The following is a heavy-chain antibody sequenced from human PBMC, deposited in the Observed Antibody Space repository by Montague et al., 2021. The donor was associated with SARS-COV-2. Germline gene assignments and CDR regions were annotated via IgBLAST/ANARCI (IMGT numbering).Heavy chain of an antibody. CDR3: ARDRTLRHSMLVVENVFDL. CDR2: IYTSGST. D-gene: IGHD3-22*01. J-gene: IGHJ3*01. Sequence: TLSLTCTVSGGSISSGTYYWSWIRQPAGKGLEWIGRIYTSGSTNYNPSLKSRVTISVDTSKNQFSLKLSSVTAADTAVYYCARDRTLRHSMLVVENVFDLWGQGTMVTVSS. V-gene: IGHV4-61*02. CDR1: GGSISSGTYY.